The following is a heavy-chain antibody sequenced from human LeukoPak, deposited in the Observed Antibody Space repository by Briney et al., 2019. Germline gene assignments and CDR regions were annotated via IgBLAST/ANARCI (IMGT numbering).Heavy chain of an antibody. J-gene: IGHJ4*02. Sequence: GGSLRLSCAASGFTFSSYSMNWVRQAPGKGLEWVSSISSSSSYIYYADLVKGRFTISRDNAKNSLFLQMNSLRAEDTAVYYCARAARYDSSGYFPTSFDYWGQGTLVTVSS. D-gene: IGHD3-22*01. V-gene: IGHV3-21*01. CDR3: ARAARYDSSGYFPTSFDY. CDR2: ISSSSSYI. CDR1: GFTFSSYS.